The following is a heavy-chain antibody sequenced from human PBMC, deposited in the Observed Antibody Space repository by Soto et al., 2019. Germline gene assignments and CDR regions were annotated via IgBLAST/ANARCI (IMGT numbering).Heavy chain of an antibody. Sequence: QVKLMQSGAEVKKPGASVRVSCEASGYTFSDFYIHWVRQAPGQGLEWMGSILPSSGATRYAPRFQGRVSMTTNTSINTAYMDLSGLRSDDTAVYFCARVMITLAGVIDDNWGQGTLVTVSS. CDR2: ILPSSGAT. D-gene: IGHD3-16*02. CDR1: GYTFSDFY. V-gene: IGHV1-2*02. CDR3: ARVMITLAGVIDDN. J-gene: IGHJ4*02.